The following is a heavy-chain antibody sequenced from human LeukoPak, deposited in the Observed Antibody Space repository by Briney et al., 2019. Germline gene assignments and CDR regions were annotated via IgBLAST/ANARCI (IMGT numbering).Heavy chain of an antibody. V-gene: IGHV3-30*02. D-gene: IGHD1-26*01. CDR2: IRYDGSNK. CDR1: GFTFSTYG. CDR3: AKEPREWELPDY. Sequence: GGSLRLSCAASGFTFSTYGMHWVRQAPGKGLEWVAFIRYDGSNKYYADSVKGRFTISRDNSRNTLYLQMNSLRVEDTAVYYCAKEPREWELPDYWGQGTLVTVSS. J-gene: IGHJ4*02.